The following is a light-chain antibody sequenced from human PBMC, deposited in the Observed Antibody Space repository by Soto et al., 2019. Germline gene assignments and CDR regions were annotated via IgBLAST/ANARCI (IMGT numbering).Light chain of an antibody. Sequence: QSVLTQPTSVSGAPGQRVTISCTGSSSNIGAGYDVNWYQQLPGTAPKLLIFGDSNRPSGVPDRFSGSKSGTSASLAITGLQADDEADYYCQSYDSRLSGSDVFGAGTKVTVL. CDR3: QSYDSRLSGSDV. CDR1: SSNIGAGYD. V-gene: IGLV1-40*01. CDR2: GDS. J-gene: IGLJ1*01.